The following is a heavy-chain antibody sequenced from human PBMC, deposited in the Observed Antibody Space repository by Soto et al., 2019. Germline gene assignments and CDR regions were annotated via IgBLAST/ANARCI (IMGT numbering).Heavy chain of an antibody. CDR1: GFTFSSYS. CDR3: ARLRDGYRPDE. J-gene: IGHJ1*01. Sequence: GGSPRLSCSASGFTFSSYSMNWVRQAPGKGLEWVSSISSSSSYIYYADSVKGRFTISRDNAKNSLYLQMNSLRAEDTAVYYCARLRDGYRPDEWGPGTLVTLDS. D-gene: IGHD3-16*02. V-gene: IGHV3-21*01. CDR2: ISSSSSYI.